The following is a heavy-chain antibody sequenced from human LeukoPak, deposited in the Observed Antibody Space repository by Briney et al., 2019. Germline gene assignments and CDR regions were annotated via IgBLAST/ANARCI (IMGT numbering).Heavy chain of an antibody. CDR1: GFSVSNSY. Sequence: GGSLRLSCAASGFSVSNSYMYWVRQAPGKGLEWVSGISWNSGSIGYADSVKGRFTISRDNAKNSLYLQMNSLRAEDTALYYCAKSSGYDPTRYYFDYWGQGTLVTVSS. CDR2: ISWNSGSI. D-gene: IGHD5-12*01. CDR3: AKSSGYDPTRYYFDY. J-gene: IGHJ4*02. V-gene: IGHV3-9*01.